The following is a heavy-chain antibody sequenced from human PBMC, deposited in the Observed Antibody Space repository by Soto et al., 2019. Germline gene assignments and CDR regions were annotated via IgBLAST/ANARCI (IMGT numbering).Heavy chain of an antibody. CDR3: TSRGVNVGDPLTYGMDV. V-gene: IGHV3-49*04. J-gene: IGHJ6*02. Sequence: EVQLVEFGGGLVQPGRSLRLSCTASGFSFGDYAVNWVRLAPGKGLEWVGFIRSQPYGGTPEYAASVEGRFSISKSYSKTIADLQMNSLKTDVTAVYYCTSRGVNVGDPLTYGMDVWGRGTSVTFSS. CDR1: GFSFGDYA. D-gene: IGHD3-10*01. CDR2: IRSQPYGGTP.